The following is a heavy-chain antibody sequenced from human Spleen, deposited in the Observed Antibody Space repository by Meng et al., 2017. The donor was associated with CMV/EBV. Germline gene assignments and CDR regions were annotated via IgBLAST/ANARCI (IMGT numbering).Heavy chain of an antibody. CDR1: GFTFSSYS. CDR2: ISSSSSNI. CDR3: ARGIRGVVPAAIGYFDY. Sequence: GGSLRLSCAASGFTFSSYSMNWVRQAPGKGLEWVSYISSSSSNIYYADSVKGRFTISRDNAKNSLYLQMNSLRAEDTAVYYCARGIRGVVPAAIGYFDYWGQGTLVTVSS. D-gene: IGHD2-2*02. J-gene: IGHJ4*02. V-gene: IGHV3-48*04.